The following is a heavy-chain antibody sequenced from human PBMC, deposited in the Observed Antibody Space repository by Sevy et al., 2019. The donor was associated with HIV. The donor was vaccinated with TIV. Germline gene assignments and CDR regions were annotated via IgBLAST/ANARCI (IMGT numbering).Heavy chain of an antibody. D-gene: IGHD6-13*01. CDR2: IGTAGDI. J-gene: IGHJ4*02. Sequence: GGSLRLSCVASGFTFSSYDMHWVRQVTGERLEWVSAIGTAGDIYYPDSVKGRFTISRENAKNSLYLQMNSLRDGDTAVYYCARGGWGSSWYDYWGQGTLVTVSS. V-gene: IGHV3-13*01. CDR3: ARGGWGSSWYDY. CDR1: GFTFSSYD.